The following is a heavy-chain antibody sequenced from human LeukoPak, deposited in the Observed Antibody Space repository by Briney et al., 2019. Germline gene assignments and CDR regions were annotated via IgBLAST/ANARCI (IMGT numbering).Heavy chain of an antibody. D-gene: IGHD3-10*01. CDR1: GYSISSGYY. CDR2: IYHSGST. Sequence: PSETLSLTCTVSGYSISSGYYWGWIRQPPGKGLEWIGSIYHSGSTYYNPSLRSRVTISVDTSKNQFSLKLSSVTAADTAVYYCARVSGFGEDWGQGTLVTVSS. V-gene: IGHV4-38-2*02. CDR3: ARVSGFGED. J-gene: IGHJ4*02.